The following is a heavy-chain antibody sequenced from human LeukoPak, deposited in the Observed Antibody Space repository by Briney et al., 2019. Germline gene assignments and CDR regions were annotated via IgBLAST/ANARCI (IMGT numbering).Heavy chain of an antibody. Sequence: GGSLRLSCAASGFTFSSYSMNWVRQAPGKGLEWVSSISSSSSYIYYADSVKGRFTISRDNAKNSLYLQMNSLRAEDTAVYYCARGYEVVAATDDAFDIWGQGTMVTVSS. CDR1: GFTFSSYS. J-gene: IGHJ3*02. CDR3: ARGYEVVAATDDAFDI. D-gene: IGHD2-15*01. V-gene: IGHV3-21*01. CDR2: ISSSSSYI.